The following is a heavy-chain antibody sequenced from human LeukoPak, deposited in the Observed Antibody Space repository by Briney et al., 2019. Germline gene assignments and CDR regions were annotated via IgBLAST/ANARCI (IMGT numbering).Heavy chain of an antibody. D-gene: IGHD1-26*01. V-gene: IGHV3-23*01. J-gene: IGHJ4*02. CDR2: ISSGGST. Sequence: GGSLRLSCAASGFTFSSYAMTWVRQAPGKGLEWVSAISSGGSTYYADSVKGRFTISRDNSKNTLYLQMNSLRAEDTAVYYCAKESSVGATVFDYWGQGTLVTVSS. CDR1: GFTFSSYA. CDR3: AKESSVGATVFDY.